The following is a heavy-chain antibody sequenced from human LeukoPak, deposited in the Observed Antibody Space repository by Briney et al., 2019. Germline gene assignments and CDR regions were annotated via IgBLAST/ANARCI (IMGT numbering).Heavy chain of an antibody. CDR3: NTDSLVFNF. CDR1: GFTFSDYY. CDR2: ITSSASTI. Sequence: GGSLRLSCAASGFTFSDYYMSWIRQAPGKGLEWVAYITSSASTIYYADSVKGRFTISRDNAKNSLYLQMNSLRAEDTAVYYCNTDSLVFNFWGQGTLVTVSS. J-gene: IGHJ4*02. D-gene: IGHD3-16*01. V-gene: IGHV3-11*01.